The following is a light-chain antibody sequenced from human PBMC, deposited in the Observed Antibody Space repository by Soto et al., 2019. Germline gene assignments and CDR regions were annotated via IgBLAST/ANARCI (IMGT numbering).Light chain of an antibody. Sequence: EIVMTQSPATLSVSPGERATLSCRASQSVSSNLAWYQQKPGQAPRLLIYGASTRATGIPARFSGSGSGTGFTLTISSLQSEDFAVYYCQQYNNWPPRHTFGQGTKLEIK. J-gene: IGKJ2*01. CDR3: QQYNNWPPRHT. CDR1: QSVSSN. CDR2: GAS. V-gene: IGKV3-15*01.